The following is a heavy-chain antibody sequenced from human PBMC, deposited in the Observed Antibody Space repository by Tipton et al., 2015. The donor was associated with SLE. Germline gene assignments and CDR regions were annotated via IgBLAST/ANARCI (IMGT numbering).Heavy chain of an antibody. V-gene: IGHV1-46*01. Sequence: GAEVKKPGASVKVSCKASGYTFTSYYMHWVRQAPGQGLEWMGIINPSGGTTSYAQKFQGRVTMTRDTSTSTVYMELSSLRSEDTAVYYCARDLPTVTTRYNWFDPWGQGTLVTVSS. J-gene: IGHJ5*02. CDR2: INPSGGTT. CDR1: GYTFTSYY. CDR3: ARDLPTVTTRYNWFDP. D-gene: IGHD4-11*01.